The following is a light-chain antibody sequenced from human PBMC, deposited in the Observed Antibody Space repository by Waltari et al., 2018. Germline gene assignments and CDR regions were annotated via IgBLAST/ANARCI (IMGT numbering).Light chain of an antibody. Sequence: SFELTQPPSVSVSPGQTARITCYGETLPRKFAYWYQQKSGQAPVFVIFEDNKRPSGIPERFSGSISGTTATLTISGAQVEDEADYYCSSVDSSFKGLFGAGTKVTVL. CDR1: TLPRKF. V-gene: IGLV3-10*01. CDR2: EDN. CDR3: SSVDSSFKGL. J-gene: IGLJ1*01.